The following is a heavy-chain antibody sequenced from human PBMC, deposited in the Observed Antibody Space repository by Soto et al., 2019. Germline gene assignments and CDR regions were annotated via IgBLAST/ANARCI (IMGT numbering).Heavy chain of an antibody. CDR2: IYYSGST. CDR3: ATEGTTVDSYYYFGMGV. D-gene: IGHD1-1*01. CDR1: GGSISSYY. J-gene: IGHJ6*02. V-gene: IGHV4-59*01. Sequence: QVQLQESGPGLVKPSETLSLTCTVSGGSISSYYWSWIRQPPGKGLEWIGYIYYSGSTNYNPSLKSRVTLSVDTSKNPSSLTLSSVTAADTAVYYCATEGTTVDSYYYFGMGVGGQGTTVNVSS.